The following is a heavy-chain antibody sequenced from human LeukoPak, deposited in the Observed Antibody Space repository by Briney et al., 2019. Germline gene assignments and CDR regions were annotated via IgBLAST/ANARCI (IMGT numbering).Heavy chain of an antibody. CDR1: GFTFSSYA. D-gene: IGHD4-23*01. V-gene: IGHV3-23*01. Sequence: GGSLRLSCAASGFTFSSYAMSWVRQAPGKGLEWVSAISGSGGSTYYADSVKGRFTISRDNSKNTLYLQMNSLRAEDTAVYYCAKDVGYGGNPDYFDYWGQGTLVTVSS. J-gene: IGHJ4*02. CDR2: ISGSGGST. CDR3: AKDVGYGGNPDYFDY.